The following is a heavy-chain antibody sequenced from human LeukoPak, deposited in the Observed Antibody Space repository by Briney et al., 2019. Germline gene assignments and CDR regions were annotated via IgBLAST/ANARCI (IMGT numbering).Heavy chain of an antibody. CDR3: ATPPSDSFDL. Sequence: GSLRLSCAASGFTFTTYAMSWVRQAPGKGLEWVSAISSSGGDTNYADSVKGRFTISRDNSQSTLYLQMSSLRAEDTALYYCATPPSDSFDLWGQGTMVTVSS. D-gene: IGHD2-15*01. CDR2: ISSSGGDT. CDR1: GFTFTTYA. J-gene: IGHJ3*01. V-gene: IGHV3-23*01.